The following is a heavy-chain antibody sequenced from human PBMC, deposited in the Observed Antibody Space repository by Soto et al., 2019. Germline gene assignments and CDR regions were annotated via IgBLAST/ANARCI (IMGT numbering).Heavy chain of an antibody. V-gene: IGHV3-23*01. CDR3: TKSRRSVLMVYGFGGMDV. D-gene: IGHD2-8*01. Sequence: PVGSLRLSCAASGFSVSDYAMSWVRQAPGKGLEWVSSISGSGDGTYYGDSVKGRFTLSRDTSQKTLYLQMNNLIGEDTAVYFCTKSRRSVLMVYGFGGMDVWGRGTTVTVSS. CDR1: GFSVSDYA. J-gene: IGHJ6*02. CDR2: ISGSGDGT.